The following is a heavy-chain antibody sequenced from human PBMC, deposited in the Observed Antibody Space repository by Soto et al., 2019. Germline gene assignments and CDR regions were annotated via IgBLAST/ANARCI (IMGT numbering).Heavy chain of an antibody. J-gene: IGHJ5*02. CDR3: ASPKYCSGGSCRRQDLWNFDP. D-gene: IGHD2-15*01. Sequence: SVKVSCKASGYTFTSYAMHWVRQAPGQRLEWMGWVNAGNGNTKYSQKFQGRVTITRDTSASTAYMELSSLRSEDTAVYYCASPKYCSGGSCRRQDLWNFDPWGQGTLVTSPQ. CDR2: VNAGNGNT. CDR1: GYTFTSYA. V-gene: IGHV1-3*01.